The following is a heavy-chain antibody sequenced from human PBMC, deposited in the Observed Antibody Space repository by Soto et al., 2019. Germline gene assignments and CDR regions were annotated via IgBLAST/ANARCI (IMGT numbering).Heavy chain of an antibody. D-gene: IGHD2-15*01. Sequence: SETLSLTCTVSGGSISSGNYFWSWIRQHPGKGLGWIGYIDYIGRAYYNPSLKSRVTTTGDTSKNQLSLRLKSVSVADMATSYCAQEVKSAAASDAFDNWRQGTGVTVSS. CDR3: AQEVKSAAASDAFDN. CDR1: GGSISSGNYF. CDR2: IDYIGRA. V-gene: IGHV4-31*03. J-gene: IGHJ3*02.